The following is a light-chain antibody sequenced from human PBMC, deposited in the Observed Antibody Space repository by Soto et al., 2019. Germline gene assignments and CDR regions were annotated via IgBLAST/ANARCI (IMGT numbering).Light chain of an antibody. CDR2: GAS. CDR3: QQYGRSPNT. CDR1: QSVSGSY. J-gene: IGKJ4*01. V-gene: IGKV3-20*01. Sequence: EIVLTQSPGTLSLSPGERATLSCRASQSVSGSYLAWYQQKPGQAPRLFIYGASSRAAGIPDRFSGSGSGTAFTLTISRLEPEDFAVYYCQQYGRSPNTFGGGTKVEIK.